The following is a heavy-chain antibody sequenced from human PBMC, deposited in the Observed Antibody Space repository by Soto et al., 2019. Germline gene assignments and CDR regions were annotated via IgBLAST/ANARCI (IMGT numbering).Heavy chain of an antibody. D-gene: IGHD3-16*01. Sequence: PGGPLRLSCAASGFTFSDYYMSWIRQAPGKGLEWVSYISSSGSTIYYADSVKGRFTISRDNAKNSLYLQMNSLRAEDTAVYYCAGVLREGAFDIWGQGTMVTVSS. CDR1: GFTFSDYY. CDR2: ISSSGSTI. V-gene: IGHV3-11*01. J-gene: IGHJ3*02. CDR3: AGVLREGAFDI.